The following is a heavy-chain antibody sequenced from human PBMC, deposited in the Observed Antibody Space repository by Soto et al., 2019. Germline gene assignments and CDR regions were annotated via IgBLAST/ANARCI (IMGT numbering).Heavy chain of an antibody. CDR1: GYTFTSYG. J-gene: IGHJ3*02. CDR3: ARVRIVVVPAYDAFDI. Sequence: EASVKVSCKASGYTFTSYGISWVRQAPGQGLEWMGWISAYNGNTNYAQKLQGRVTMTTDTSTSTAYMELRSLRSDDTAVYYCARVRIVVVPAYDAFDIWGQGTMVTVSS. CDR2: ISAYNGNT. V-gene: IGHV1-18*01. D-gene: IGHD2-2*01.